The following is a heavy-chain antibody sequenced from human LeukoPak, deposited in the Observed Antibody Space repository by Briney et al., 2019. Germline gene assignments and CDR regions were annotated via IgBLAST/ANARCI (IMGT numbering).Heavy chain of an antibody. Sequence: KPSETLSLTCTVSGGSISSYYWSWIRQPAGKELEWIGRIYTSGSTNFNPTLKSRVTMSVDTSKNQFSLQLSSVTAADTAVYYCARSRIAAPFDPWGQGTPVTVSS. V-gene: IGHV4-4*07. CDR2: IYTSGST. CDR1: GGSISSYY. J-gene: IGHJ5*02. CDR3: ARSRIAAPFDP. D-gene: IGHD6-6*01.